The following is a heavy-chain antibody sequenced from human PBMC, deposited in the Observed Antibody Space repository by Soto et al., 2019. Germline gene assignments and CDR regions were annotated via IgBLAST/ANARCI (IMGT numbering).Heavy chain of an antibody. Sequence: SETLSLTCTVSGVSISSGGYYWSWIRQHPGKGLEWIGYIYYSGSTYYNPSLKSRVTISVDTSKNQFSLKLSSVTAADTAVYYCARKAAAGRLDYWGQGTLVTVSS. D-gene: IGHD6-13*01. CDR3: ARKAAAGRLDY. CDR2: IYYSGST. CDR1: GVSISSGGYY. J-gene: IGHJ4*02. V-gene: IGHV4-31*03.